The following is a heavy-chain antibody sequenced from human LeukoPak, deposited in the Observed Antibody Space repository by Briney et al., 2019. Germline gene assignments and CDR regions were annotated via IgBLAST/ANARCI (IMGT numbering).Heavy chain of an antibody. CDR2: INSDGSST. Sequence: PGGSLRHSCAASGFTFSSYWMHWVRQAPGKGLVWVSRINSDGSSTSYADSVKGRFTISRDNAKNTLYLQMDSLRAEDTAVYYCAKGMGSGWPRDYYYYGMDVWGQGTTVTVSS. V-gene: IGHV3-74*01. CDR1: GFTFSSYW. CDR3: AKGMGSGWPRDYYYYGMDV. D-gene: IGHD6-19*01. J-gene: IGHJ6*02.